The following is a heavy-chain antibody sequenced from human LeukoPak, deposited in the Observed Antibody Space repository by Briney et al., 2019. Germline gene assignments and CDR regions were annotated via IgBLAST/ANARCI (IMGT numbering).Heavy chain of an antibody. CDR1: GFTFSAYE. D-gene: IGHD3-10*01. Sequence: PGGSLRLSCAASGFTFSAYEMNWVRQAPGKGLEWVSYIDSSGSTVYYADSVKGRFTISRDNAKNSLYMQMESLRDEDTAIYYCARDWVQYYFGSGSYYRRYFDLWGRGTLVTVSS. CDR2: IDSSGSTV. V-gene: IGHV3-48*03. CDR3: ARDWVQYYFGSGSYYRRYFDL. J-gene: IGHJ2*01.